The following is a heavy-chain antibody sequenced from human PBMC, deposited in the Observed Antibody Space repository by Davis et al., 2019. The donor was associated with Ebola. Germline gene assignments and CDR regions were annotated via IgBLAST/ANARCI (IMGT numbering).Heavy chain of an antibody. CDR3: ARVGDFQGVY. CDR2: IYSSGDI. CDR1: GASVTSGGYF. V-gene: IGHV4-61*03. Sequence: PGGSLRLSCSVSGASVTSGGYFWAWIRQPPGKGLEWIGYIYSSGDIHLSPSLRSRASIFRDAFKNHFSVALTSVTAADTAVYYCARVGDFQGVYWGQGILVSVSS. D-gene: IGHD2-8*01. J-gene: IGHJ4*02.